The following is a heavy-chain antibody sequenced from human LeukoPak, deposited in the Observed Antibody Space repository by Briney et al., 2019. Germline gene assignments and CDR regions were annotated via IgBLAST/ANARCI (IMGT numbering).Heavy chain of an antibody. V-gene: IGHV4-39*01. CDR1: GGSISSSSYY. J-gene: IGHJ4*02. D-gene: IGHD3-22*01. CDR2: IYYSGST. Sequence: SETLSLTCTVSGGSISSSSYYWGWIRQPPGKGLEWIGSIYYSGSTYYNPSLKSRVTISVDTSKNQFSLKLSSVTAADTAVHYCARLTGDSSGYYYFDYWGQGTLVTVSS. CDR3: ARLTGDSSGYYYFDY.